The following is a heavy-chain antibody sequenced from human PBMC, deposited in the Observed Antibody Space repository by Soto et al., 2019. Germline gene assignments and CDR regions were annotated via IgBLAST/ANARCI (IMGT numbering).Heavy chain of an antibody. D-gene: IGHD6-19*01. CDR1: AGSFSHYY. Sequence: SETLSLACSVYAGSFSHYYWNWIRNCPGKGLEWIGKIKHSGISNYNPSLRSRVSISVDMSKNQFSLRLTSVTAADTAVYYCARGGSSDWQVALDIWGQGTMVTVSS. J-gene: IGHJ3*02. CDR2: IKHSGIS. V-gene: IGHV4-34*01. CDR3: ARGGSSDWQVALDI.